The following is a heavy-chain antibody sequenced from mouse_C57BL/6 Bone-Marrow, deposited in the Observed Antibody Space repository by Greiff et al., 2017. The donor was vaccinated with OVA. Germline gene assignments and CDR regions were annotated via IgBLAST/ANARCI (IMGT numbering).Heavy chain of an antibody. J-gene: IGHJ3*01. CDR1: GFTFSSYT. Sequence: DVKLVESGGGLVKPGGSLKLSCAASGFTFSSYTMSWVRQTPEKRLEWVATISGGGGNTYYPDSVKGRFTISRDNAKNTLYLQMSSLRSEDTALYYCARRDGSSPWFAYWGQGTLVTVSA. V-gene: IGHV5-9*01. D-gene: IGHD1-1*01. CDR2: ISGGGGNT. CDR3: ARRDGSSPWFAY.